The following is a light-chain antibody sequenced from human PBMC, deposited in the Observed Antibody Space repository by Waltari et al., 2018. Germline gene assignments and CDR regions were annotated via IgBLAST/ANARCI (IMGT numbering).Light chain of an antibody. CDR3: QQYYSTPWT. CDR2: AAS. Sequence: DIQMTQSQSSLSASVGERVTTTCRASQGISNYLAWYQQKPGKAPKLLLYAASRSACVVPSRFSGGGSGTDYPLTSSILQPEYFATYYCQQYYSTPWTFGQGSKVEIK. V-gene: IGKV1-NL1*01. CDR1: QGISNY. J-gene: IGKJ1*01.